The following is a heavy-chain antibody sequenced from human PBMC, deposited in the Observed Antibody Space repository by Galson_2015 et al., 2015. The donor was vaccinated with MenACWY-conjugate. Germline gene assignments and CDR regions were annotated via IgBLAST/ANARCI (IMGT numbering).Heavy chain of an antibody. J-gene: IGHJ6*02. CDR2: IKKDGSEK. Sequence: LRIFCAASGLPFRNYWLTWVRQAPGAGLEGVASIKKDGSEKYYVDSVKCRFTISRDNAKNSLYLEMNSLRVEDTAVYYCARGHYGMDVWGQGSTVTASS. CDR3: ARGHYGMDV. V-gene: IGHV3-7*03. CDR1: GLPFRNYW.